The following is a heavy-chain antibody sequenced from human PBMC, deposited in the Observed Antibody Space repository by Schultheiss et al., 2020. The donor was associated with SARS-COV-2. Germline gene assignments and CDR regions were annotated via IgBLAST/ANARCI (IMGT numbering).Heavy chain of an antibody. CDR3: ARGDIVVVPAAILSYYMDV. D-gene: IGHD2-2*02. CDR1: GGSFSGYY. Sequence: SETLSLTCAVYGGSFSGYYWGWIRQPPGKGLEWIGSIYQSGSTYYNPSLKSRVTISVDTSKNQFSLKLSSVTAADTAVYYCARGDIVVVPAAILSYYMDVWGKGTTVTVSS. V-gene: IGHV4-34*01. J-gene: IGHJ6*03. CDR2: IYQSGST.